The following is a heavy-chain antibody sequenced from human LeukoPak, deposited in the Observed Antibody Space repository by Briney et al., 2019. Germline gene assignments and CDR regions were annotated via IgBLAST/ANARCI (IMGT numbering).Heavy chain of an antibody. CDR3: ARAHHDAVYYFDC. Sequence: GGSLRLSCAASGFTVSNNYMSWVRQAPGKGLEWVSVIYSGGSTYYADSVKGRFTISRDNSKNTLYLQMNSLRAEDTAVYYCARAHHDAVYYFDCWGRGTLVTVSS. CDR2: IYSGGST. V-gene: IGHV3-66*02. CDR1: GFTVSNNY. J-gene: IGHJ4*02.